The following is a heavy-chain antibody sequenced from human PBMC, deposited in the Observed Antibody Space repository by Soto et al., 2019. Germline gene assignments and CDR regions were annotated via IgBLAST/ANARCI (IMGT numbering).Heavy chain of an antibody. V-gene: IGHV2-5*02. CDR2: IYWDDDK. CDR3: AHIGVAGFGYYFDY. CDR1: GFSLSSTRVA. D-gene: IGHD6-19*01. Sequence: QITLKESGPTLVKPTQTLTLTCTFSGFSLSSTRVAVGWIRQPPGKALEWLALIYWDDDKRYSPFLKSRLTITKDTSKTQVVLTMTNMDPVDTATYYCAHIGVAGFGYYFDYWGEGTLVAVSS. J-gene: IGHJ4*02.